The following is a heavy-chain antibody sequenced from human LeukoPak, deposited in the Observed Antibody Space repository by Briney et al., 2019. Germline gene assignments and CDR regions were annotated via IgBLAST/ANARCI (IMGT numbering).Heavy chain of an antibody. Sequence: SETLSLTCTVSGGSISSSSYYWGWIRQPPGKGLEWIGSIYYSGSTYYNPSLKSRVTISVDTSKNQSSLKLSSVTAADTAVYYCASRRVYYDSSGYYDAFDIWGQGTMVTVSS. J-gene: IGHJ3*02. CDR1: GGSISSSSYY. CDR2: IYYSGST. D-gene: IGHD3-22*01. CDR3: ASRRVYYDSSGYYDAFDI. V-gene: IGHV4-39*01.